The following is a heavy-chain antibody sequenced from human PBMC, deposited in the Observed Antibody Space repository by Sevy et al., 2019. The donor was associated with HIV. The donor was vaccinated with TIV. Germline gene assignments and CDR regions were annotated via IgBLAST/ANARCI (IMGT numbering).Heavy chain of an antibody. Sequence: GGSLRLSCAGSGFTFRSYGIHWVRQSPGKGLEWVAFISFDGRNTYSADSVKGRFTVSRDNSNNAVYLQMNNLRTEDTAMYYCAKDILGDNSPWFFFDYWGQRTQVTASS. CDR2: ISFDGRNT. CDR3: AKDILGDNSPWFFFDY. V-gene: IGHV3-30*18. CDR1: GFTFRSYG. D-gene: IGHD3-9*01. J-gene: IGHJ4*02.